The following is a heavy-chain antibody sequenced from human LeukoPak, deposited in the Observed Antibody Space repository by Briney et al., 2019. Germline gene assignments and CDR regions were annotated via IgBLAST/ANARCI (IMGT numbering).Heavy chain of an antibody. CDR2: IYYSGST. Sequence: KPSETLSLTCTVSGGSISSYYWSWIRQPPGKGLEWIGYIYYSGSTNYNPSLKSRVTISVDTSKNQFSLKLSSVTAADTAAYYCARDNYDRPGPPVAFDIWGQGTMVTVSS. J-gene: IGHJ3*02. CDR1: GGSISSYY. V-gene: IGHV4-59*01. D-gene: IGHD3-22*01. CDR3: ARDNYDRPGPPVAFDI.